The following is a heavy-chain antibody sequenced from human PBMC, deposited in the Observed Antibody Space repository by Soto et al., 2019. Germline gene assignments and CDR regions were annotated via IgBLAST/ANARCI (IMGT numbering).Heavy chain of an antibody. D-gene: IGHD6-19*01. Sequence: GGSLRLSCAASGFTFSSYGMHWVRQAPGKGLEWVAVIWYDGSNKYYADSVKGRFTISRDNSKNTLYLQMNSLRAEDTAVYYCARDDSSGWYGSDYYYGMDVWGQGTTVTVSS. CDR2: IWYDGSNK. J-gene: IGHJ6*02. V-gene: IGHV3-33*01. CDR1: GFTFSSYG. CDR3: ARDDSSGWYGSDYYYGMDV.